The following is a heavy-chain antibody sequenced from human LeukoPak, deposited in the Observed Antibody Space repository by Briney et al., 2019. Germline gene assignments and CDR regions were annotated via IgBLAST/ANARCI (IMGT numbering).Heavy chain of an antibody. CDR2: INHSGST. V-gene: IGHV4-34*01. J-gene: IGHJ4*02. CDR1: GGSFSGYY. D-gene: IGHD6-13*01. CDR3: VVYSSSWRYYFDY. Sequence: PSETLSLTCAVYGGSFSGYYWSWIRQPPGKGLEGIGEINHSGSTNYNPSLKGRVTISVDTSKNQFSLKLSSVTAADTAVYYCVVYSSSWRYYFDYWGQGTLVTVSS.